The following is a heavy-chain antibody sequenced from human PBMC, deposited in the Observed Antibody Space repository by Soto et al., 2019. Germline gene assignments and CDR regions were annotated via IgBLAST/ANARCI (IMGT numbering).Heavy chain of an antibody. CDR1: GGSISNSDYF. Sequence: LQLQESGPGLVKPSETLSLTCTVSGGSISNSDYFWAWMRQPPGKGLEWVGTISHTGSPRYNPSLKIGVIISGDTSTNQVSLLLPSVTAVEAAVFYCACHLESTTYLDYWCQGTLVTVSS. CDR3: ACHLESTTYLDY. CDR2: ISHTGSP. J-gene: IGHJ4*02. V-gene: IGHV4-39*01. D-gene: IGHD2-21*01.